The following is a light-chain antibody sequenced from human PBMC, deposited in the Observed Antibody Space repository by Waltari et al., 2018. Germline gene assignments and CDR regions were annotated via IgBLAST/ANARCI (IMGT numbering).Light chain of an antibody. V-gene: IGKV1D-16*01. Sequence: DIQMTQSPSSVSSSVGDRVTITCRASQDIASLLAWYQQKPGKAPKLLIYAASGLKSGVPSRFSGSGSGTDFTLTISSLQPEDFATYYCQQYKTKYTFGQGTRLEIK. CDR2: AAS. CDR3: QQYKTKYT. CDR1: QDIASL. J-gene: IGKJ2*01.